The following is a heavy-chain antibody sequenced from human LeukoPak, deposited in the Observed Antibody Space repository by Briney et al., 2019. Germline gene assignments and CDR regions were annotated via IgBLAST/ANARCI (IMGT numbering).Heavy chain of an antibody. J-gene: IGHJ4*02. CDR2: IYHSGST. CDR1: GGSISNSY. V-gene: IGHV4-59*01. D-gene: IGHD3-22*01. CDR3: ARSTYYYDTSGYDYEYYFDL. Sequence: PSETLSLTCTVSGGSISNSYWSWIRQPPGKGLEWIGYIYHSGSTNYNPSLKSRVTISVDTSKNQFSLNLTSVTAADTAVYYCARSTYYYDTSGYDYEYYFDLWGQGTLVTVSS.